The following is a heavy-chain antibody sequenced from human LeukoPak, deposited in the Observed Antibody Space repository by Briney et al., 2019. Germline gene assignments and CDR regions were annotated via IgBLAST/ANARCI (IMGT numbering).Heavy chain of an antibody. D-gene: IGHD3-3*01. CDR2: ISAYNGNT. CDR1: GYTFTSYG. CDR3: ARGTRLTIFGVVIPGPDAFDI. Sequence: ASVKVSCKASGYTFTSYGISWVRQAPGQGLEWMGWISAYNGNTNYAQKLQGRVTMTTDTSTSTAYMELRSLRSDDTAVYYCARGTRLTIFGVVIPGPDAFDIWGQGTMVTVSS. V-gene: IGHV1-18*01. J-gene: IGHJ3*02.